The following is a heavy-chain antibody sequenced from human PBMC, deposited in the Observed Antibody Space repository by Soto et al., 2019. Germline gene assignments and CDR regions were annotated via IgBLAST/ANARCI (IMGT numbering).Heavy chain of an antibody. D-gene: IGHD3-3*01. Sequence: SVKVSCKASGGTFSSYAISWVRQAPGQGLEWMGGIIPIFGTANYAQKFQGRVTITADESTSTAYMELSSLRSEDTAVYYCAREGYYDFWSGYSHNWFDPWGQGTLVTVSS. CDR3: AREGYYDFWSGYSHNWFDP. J-gene: IGHJ5*02. V-gene: IGHV1-69*13. CDR2: IIPIFGTA. CDR1: GGTFSSYA.